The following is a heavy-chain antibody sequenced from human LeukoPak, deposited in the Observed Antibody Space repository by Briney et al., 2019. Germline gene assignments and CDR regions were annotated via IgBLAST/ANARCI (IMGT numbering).Heavy chain of an antibody. CDR2: ISAYNGNT. CDR1: GYTFTSYG. D-gene: IGHD3-10*01. CDR3: ARDTELLWFGESPRGWFDP. V-gene: IGHV1-18*01. J-gene: IGHJ5*02. Sequence: ASVNVSCKASGYTFTSYGISWVRQAPGQGLEWMGWISAYNGNTNYAQKLQGRVTMTTDTSASTAYMELRSLRSDDTAVYYCARDTELLWFGESPRGWFDPWGQGTLVTVSS.